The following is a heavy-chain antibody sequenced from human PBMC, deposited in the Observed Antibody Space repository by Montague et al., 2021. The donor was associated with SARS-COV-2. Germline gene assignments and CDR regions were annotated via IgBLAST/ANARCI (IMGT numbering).Heavy chain of an antibody. Sequence: SETLSLTCVHCGASSNSEHWWSWVGQPPGQGLEWIVESHQWGGTNYNPSLRSRVSIFLDKSKNQFPLTLTSVTAADTAMYYCASHFVWQQLSTWGQGTLVSVSS. CDR2: SHQWGGT. CDR1: GASSNSEHW. J-gene: IGHJ4*02. CDR3: ASHFVWQQLST. D-gene: IGHD6-13*01. V-gene: IGHV4-4*02.